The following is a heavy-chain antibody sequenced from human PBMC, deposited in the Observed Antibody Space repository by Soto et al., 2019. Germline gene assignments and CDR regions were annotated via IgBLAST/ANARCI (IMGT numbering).Heavy chain of an antibody. J-gene: IGHJ6*02. D-gene: IGHD3-10*01. V-gene: IGHV3-48*03. CDR3: ARDSWWFVEGYYYYGMDV. CDR1: GFTFSSYE. Sequence: GGSLRLSCAASGFTFSSYEMNWVRQAPGKGLEWVSYISSSGSTIYYADSVKGRFTISRDNAKNSLYLQMNSLRAEDTAVYYCARDSWWFVEGYYYYGMDVWGQGTTVTVSS. CDR2: ISSSGSTI.